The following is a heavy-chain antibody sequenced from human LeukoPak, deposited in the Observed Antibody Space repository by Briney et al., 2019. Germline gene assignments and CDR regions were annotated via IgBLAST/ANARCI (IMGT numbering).Heavy chain of an antibody. CDR2: IYYSGST. V-gene: IGHV4-59*01. CDR1: GGSTSSYY. Sequence: PSETLSLTCTVSGGSTSSYYWSWIRQPPGKGLEWIGYIYYSGSTNYNPSLKSRVTISVDTSKNQFSLKLSSVTAADTAVYYCAREKGTGVDYWGQGTLVTVSS. D-gene: IGHD7-27*01. J-gene: IGHJ4*02. CDR3: AREKGTGVDY.